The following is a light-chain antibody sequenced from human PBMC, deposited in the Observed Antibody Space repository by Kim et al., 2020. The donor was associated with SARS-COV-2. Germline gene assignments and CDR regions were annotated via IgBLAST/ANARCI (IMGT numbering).Light chain of an antibody. CDR1: GGSIASNF. CDR3: QSYDSSNLNWV. V-gene: IGLV6-57*02. CDR2: ADN. J-gene: IGLJ3*02. Sequence: TDTSSCTGSGGSIASNFVQWYQQRPGSAPTTVIYADNQRPSGVPARFSGSIDSSSNSASLTISGLKTEDEADYYCQSYDSSNLNWVFGGGTQLTVL.